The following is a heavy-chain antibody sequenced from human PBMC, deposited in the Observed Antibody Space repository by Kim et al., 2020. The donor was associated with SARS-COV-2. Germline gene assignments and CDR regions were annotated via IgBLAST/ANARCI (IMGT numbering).Heavy chain of an antibody. CDR1: GFTFSNSP. V-gene: IGHV3-23*01. J-gene: IGHJ4*02. CDR2: IDGRGATT. D-gene: IGHD5-12*01. CDR3: AKSGQLDY. Sequence: GGSLRLSCAASGFTFSNSPMSWVRQAPGKVLEWVSTIDGRGATTYYPGSVKGRFTISRDNSKNTLYLQMNNLRAEDTAVYFCAKSGQLDYWGQGTLVTVSS.